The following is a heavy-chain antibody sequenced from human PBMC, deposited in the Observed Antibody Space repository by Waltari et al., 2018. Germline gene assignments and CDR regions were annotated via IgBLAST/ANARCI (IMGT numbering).Heavy chain of an antibody. CDR1: GYSISSGYY. CDR3: ARDPRLQYSSSAGDAFDI. D-gene: IGHD6-6*01. Sequence: QVQLQESGPGLVKPSETLSLTCTVSGYSISSGYYWGWIRQPPGKGLEWIGSIYHSGSTDYNPCLKRRVTISVDTSKNQFSLKLSSVTAADTAVYYCARDPRLQYSSSAGDAFDIWGQGTMVTVSS. CDR2: IYHSGST. V-gene: IGHV4-38-2*02. J-gene: IGHJ3*02.